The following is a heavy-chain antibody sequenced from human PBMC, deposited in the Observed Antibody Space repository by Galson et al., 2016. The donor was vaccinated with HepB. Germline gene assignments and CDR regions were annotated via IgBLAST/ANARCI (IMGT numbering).Heavy chain of an antibody. V-gene: IGHV6-1*01. Sequence: AISGDSVSSNSVAWNWIRQSPSRGPEWLGRTYRRSTYYNDDTESVKSRITINKDTSKNQFSLQLNSVTPEETAVYYCARGAHSTFDVWGQGTMVNVSS. CDR1: GDSVSSNSVA. CDR2: TYRRSTYYN. J-gene: IGHJ3*01. D-gene: IGHD3-16*01. CDR3: ARGAHSTFDV.